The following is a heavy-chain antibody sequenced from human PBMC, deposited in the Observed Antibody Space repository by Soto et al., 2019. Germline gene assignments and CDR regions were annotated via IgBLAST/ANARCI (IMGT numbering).Heavy chain of an antibody. CDR2: VTVSGDTS. J-gene: IGHJ6*03. Sequence: PGGSLRLSCAASGFTFSDSALSWVRQGTGRGLEWVSSVTVSGDTSYYADSVEGRFTISRDNSKNTLYLQMNSLRADDTAVYYCAKHGCSYPACYPYYYYVDVWGEGATVTVSS. D-gene: IGHD2-15*01. V-gene: IGHV3-23*01. CDR3: AKHGCSYPACYPYYYYVDV. CDR1: GFTFSDSA.